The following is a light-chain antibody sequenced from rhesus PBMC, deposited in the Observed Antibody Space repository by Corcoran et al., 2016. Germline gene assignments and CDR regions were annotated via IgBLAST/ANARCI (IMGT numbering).Light chain of an antibody. V-gene: IGKV1-43*02. CDR1: QVISSY. CDR2: DAS. Sequence: DIQMTQSPSSLSASVGDRVTITCRASQVISSYLSWYQQKPGKAPKLLIYDASTLKNGIPSRFSGGGSGTDFTLSISSLQPEDFATYYCLQYNSDPYSFGQGTKVEIK. CDR3: LQYNSDPYS. J-gene: IGKJ2*01.